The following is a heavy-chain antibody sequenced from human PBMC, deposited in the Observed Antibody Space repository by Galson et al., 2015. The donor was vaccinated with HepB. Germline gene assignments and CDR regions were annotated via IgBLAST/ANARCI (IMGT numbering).Heavy chain of an antibody. Sequence: SLRLSCAASGFTFGDYAMSWFRQAPGKGLEWVGFIRSKAYGGTTEYAASVKGRFTISRDDSKSIAYLQMSSLKTEDTAVYYCTRDKDYGGNSGAFDIWGQGTMVTVSS. V-gene: IGHV3-49*03. CDR2: IRSKAYGGTT. D-gene: IGHD4-23*01. CDR3: TRDKDYGGNSGAFDI. CDR1: GFTFGDYA. J-gene: IGHJ3*02.